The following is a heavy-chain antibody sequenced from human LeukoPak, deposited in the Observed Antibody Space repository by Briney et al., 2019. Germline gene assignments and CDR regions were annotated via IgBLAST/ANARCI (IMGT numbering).Heavy chain of an antibody. CDR3: ARSGSPVGHAFDI. D-gene: IGHD3-10*01. V-gene: IGHV1-8*01. Sequence: WASVKVSCKASGYTFTSYDINWVRQATGQGLEWMGWMNPNSGNTGYAQKFQGRVTMTRNTSISTAYMELSSLRSEDTAVYYCARSGSPVGHAFDIWGQGTMVTVSS. J-gene: IGHJ3*02. CDR1: GYTFTSYD. CDR2: MNPNSGNT.